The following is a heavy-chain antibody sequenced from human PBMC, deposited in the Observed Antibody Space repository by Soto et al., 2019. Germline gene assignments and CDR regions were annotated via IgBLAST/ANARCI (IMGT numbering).Heavy chain of an antibody. J-gene: IGHJ3*02. CDR2: ITPIFGTA. Sequence: ASVKVSCKASGYTFTSYYMHWVRQAPGQGLEWMGGITPIFGTANYAQKFQGRVTITADESTSTAYMELSSLRSEDTAVYYCARAGRGYCSGGSCYGAFDIWGQGTMVTVSS. V-gene: IGHV1-69*13. CDR1: GYTFTSYY. CDR3: ARAGRGYCSGGSCYGAFDI. D-gene: IGHD2-15*01.